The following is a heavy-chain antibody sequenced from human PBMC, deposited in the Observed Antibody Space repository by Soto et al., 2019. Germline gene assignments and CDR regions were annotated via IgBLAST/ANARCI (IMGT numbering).Heavy chain of an antibody. CDR3: ARDARTAVYEY. CDR1: GFTFSSLA. Sequence: EVQLVESGGGLVQPGGSLKLSCAGSGFTFSSLAMDWVRQAPGKGVEWVAYIHGTRSIIYYADSGKGRFTISRDNAKNSLYLQTDNLRDEDPALYYCARDARTAVYEYWGQGTLVTVSS. D-gene: IGHD3-3*01. CDR2: IHGTRSII. V-gene: IGHV3-48*02. J-gene: IGHJ4*02.